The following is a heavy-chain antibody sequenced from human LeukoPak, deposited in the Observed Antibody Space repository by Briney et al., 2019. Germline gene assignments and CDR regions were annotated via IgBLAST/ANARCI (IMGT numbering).Heavy chain of an antibody. CDR3: AKGIAAAGSYFDY. Sequence: GGSLRLSCAASGFTFSSYGMHWVRQAPGKGLEWVAFIRYDGSNKYYADSVKGRFTISRDNSKNTLYLQMNSLRAEDTAVYCCAKGIAAAGSYFDYWGQGTLVTVSS. CDR2: IRYDGSNK. D-gene: IGHD6-13*01. V-gene: IGHV3-30*02. CDR1: GFTFSSYG. J-gene: IGHJ4*02.